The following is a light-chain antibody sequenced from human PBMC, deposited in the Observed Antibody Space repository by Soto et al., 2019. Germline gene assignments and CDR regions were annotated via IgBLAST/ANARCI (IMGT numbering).Light chain of an antibody. CDR3: SSYAGSNNLYV. V-gene: IGLV2-8*01. J-gene: IGLJ1*01. CDR1: SSDVGGYNY. CDR2: DVN. Sequence: QSALTQPPSAPGSPGQSVTISCTGTSSDVGGYNYVSWYQHHPGKAPKLMIYDVNKRPSGVPDRFSGSESGNTASLTVSGLQAEDEADYYCSSYAGSNNLYVFGTGTKLTVL.